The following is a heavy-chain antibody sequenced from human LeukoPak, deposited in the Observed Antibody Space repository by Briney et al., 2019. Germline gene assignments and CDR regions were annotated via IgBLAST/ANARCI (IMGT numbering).Heavy chain of an antibody. J-gene: IGHJ4*02. V-gene: IGHV4-59*01. Sequence: SETLSLTCNVSGDSITDYYWSWIRQPPGKGLEWIGFIYHSGNTNYNPSLASRVTLSLDTSKTQLSLRLTAVTAADTAVYYCARTQWLGTNYFDYWGQGTLVTVSS. CDR2: IYHSGNT. CDR1: GDSITDYY. CDR3: ARTQWLGTNYFDY. D-gene: IGHD6-19*01.